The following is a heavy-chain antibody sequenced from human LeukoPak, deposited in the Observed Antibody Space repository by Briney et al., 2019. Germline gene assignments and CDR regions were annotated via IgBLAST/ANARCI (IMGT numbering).Heavy chain of an antibody. V-gene: IGHV1-2*02. Sequence: ASVKVSCKASGYIFTAYYIHWVRQAPGQGLEWLGWINPNSGGTKYEQKFQGRVTMTRDTSISTAYMELIRLTSDDTAVYYCARDPEMVRGREGYWFDPWGQGTLVTVSS. J-gene: IGHJ5*02. CDR3: ARDPEMVRGREGYWFDP. CDR1: GYIFTAYY. CDR2: INPNSGGT. D-gene: IGHD2-8*01.